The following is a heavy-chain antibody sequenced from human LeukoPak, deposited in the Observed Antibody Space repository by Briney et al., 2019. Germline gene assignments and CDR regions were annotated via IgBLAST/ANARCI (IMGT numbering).Heavy chain of an antibody. V-gene: IGHV3-33*01. J-gene: IGHJ4*02. CDR1: GFTFGSYG. CDR2: IWYDGSNK. CDR3: TRGGRTAAGTCDY. D-gene: IGHD6-13*01. Sequence: GGSLRLSCSASGFTFGSYGMHWVRQAPGKGLECVAVIWYDGSNKYYVDSVKGRFTISRDNSKNTLYLQMNSLRAEDTAVYYCTRGGRTAAGTCDYWGQGTLVTVSS.